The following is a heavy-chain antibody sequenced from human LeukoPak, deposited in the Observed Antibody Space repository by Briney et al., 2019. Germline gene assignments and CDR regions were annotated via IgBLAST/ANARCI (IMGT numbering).Heavy chain of an antibody. CDR2: ISAYNGNT. Sequence: ASVKVSCKASGYTFTSYGISGVRQAPGQGLEWMGWISAYNGNTNYAQKLQGRVTMTTDTSTSTAYMELRSLRSDDTAVYYCARDLHYYDSSGYYYWGQGTLVTVSS. V-gene: IGHV1-18*01. J-gene: IGHJ4*02. D-gene: IGHD3-22*01. CDR1: GYTFTSYG. CDR3: ARDLHYYDSSGYYY.